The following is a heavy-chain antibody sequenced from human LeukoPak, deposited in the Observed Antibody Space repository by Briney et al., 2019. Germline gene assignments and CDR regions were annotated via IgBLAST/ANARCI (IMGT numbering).Heavy chain of an antibody. D-gene: IGHD6-13*01. CDR3: ARDNVGRSVPHSSSSIKYYYYYMDV. V-gene: IGHV1-46*01. CDR2: INPSGSST. CDR1: GYTFTSHY. J-gene: IGHJ6*03. Sequence: ASVKVSCKASGYTFTSHYMHWVRQAPGQGLEWMGLINPSGSSTLYAQKFQGRVTMSRDRSTTTDYMELSSLRSEDTAVYYCARDNVGRSVPHSSSSIKYYYYYMDVWGKGTTVTVSS.